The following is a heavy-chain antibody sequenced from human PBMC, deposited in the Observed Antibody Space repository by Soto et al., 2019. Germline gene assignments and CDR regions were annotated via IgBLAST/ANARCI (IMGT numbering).Heavy chain of an antibody. D-gene: IGHD6-19*01. CDR1: GDSYSISTYS. J-gene: IGHJ5*02. Sequence: SETLSLTCNMSGDSYSISTYSWSWIRQPPGKALQWIGFIYQSGVTSDNPSLASRVSISLDRSNNQCSLKLKSVPAADTAVYFCAGMPYTSGLRFDPWGPGTLVTVS. CDR2: IYQSGVT. V-gene: IGHV4-30-2*01. CDR3: AGMPYTSGLRFDP.